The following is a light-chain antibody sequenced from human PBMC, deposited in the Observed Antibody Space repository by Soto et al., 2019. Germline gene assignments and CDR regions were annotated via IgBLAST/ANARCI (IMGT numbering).Light chain of an antibody. CDR1: SSDVGSYNL. Sequence: QSVLTQPASVSGSPGQSITISCTGTSSDVGSYNLVSWFQHHPGKAPKVMIYEVTKRPSGVSNRFSGSKSGNTASLTISGLQAEDEADYHCCSYAVPSVFGPATKAPS. J-gene: IGLJ1*01. CDR3: CSYAVPSV. CDR2: EVT. V-gene: IGLV2-23*02.